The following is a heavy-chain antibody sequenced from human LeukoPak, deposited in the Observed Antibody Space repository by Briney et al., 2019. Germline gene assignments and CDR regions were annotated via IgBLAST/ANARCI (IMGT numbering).Heavy chain of an antibody. V-gene: IGHV1-58*01. CDR1: GFTFTSSA. D-gene: IGHD5-18*01. J-gene: IGHJ6*02. CDR3: AAEDTAMVTRYGMDV. CDR2: IVVGSGNT. Sequence: ASVKVSCKASGFTFTSSAVQWVRQARGQRLEWIGWIVVGSGNTNYAQKFQERVTITRDMSTSTAYMELSSLRSEDTAVYYCAAEDTAMVTRYGMDVWGQGTTVTVSS.